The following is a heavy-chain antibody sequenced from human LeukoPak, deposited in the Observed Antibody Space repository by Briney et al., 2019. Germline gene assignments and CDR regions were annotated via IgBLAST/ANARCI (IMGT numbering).Heavy chain of an antibody. Sequence: ASVKVSCKASGYTFTSYGISWVRQAPGQGLEWMGWISAYNGNTNYAQKLQGRVTMTTDTSTSTAYMELRSLRSEDTAVYYCAYCSSTSCYTEVGYFDYWGQGTLVTVSS. V-gene: IGHV1-18*01. J-gene: IGHJ4*02. CDR1: GYTFTSYG. CDR3: AYCSSTSCYTEVGYFDY. D-gene: IGHD2-2*02. CDR2: ISAYNGNT.